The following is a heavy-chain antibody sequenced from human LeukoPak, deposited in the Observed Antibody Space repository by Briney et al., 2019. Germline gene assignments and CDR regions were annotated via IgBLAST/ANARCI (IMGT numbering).Heavy chain of an antibody. CDR2: ISAYNGNT. Sequence: VKVSCKASGYTFTSYAISWVRQAPGQGLEWMGWISAYNGNTNYAQKLQGRVTMTTDTSTSTAYMELKSLRSDDTAVYYCARGGSFTVSGSLGDYWGQGTLVTVSS. J-gene: IGHJ4*02. V-gene: IGHV1-18*01. CDR1: GYTFTSYA. D-gene: IGHD1-26*01. CDR3: ARGGSFTVSGSLGDY.